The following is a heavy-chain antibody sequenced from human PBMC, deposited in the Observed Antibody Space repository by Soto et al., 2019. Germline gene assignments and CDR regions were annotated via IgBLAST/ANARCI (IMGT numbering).Heavy chain of an antibody. CDR1: GGSINNGGYS. CDR3: ARTSYDILTGRLDAFDI. Sequence: LSLTCAVSGGSINNGGYSWIWVRQPPGQVLEWIGYISHGGNTYYNPSLRSRVIMSIDKSKNHFSLGLKSVTAADTATYYCARTSYDILTGRLDAFDICGQATMVSLS. D-gene: IGHD3-9*01. CDR2: ISHGGNT. V-gene: IGHV4-30-2*01. J-gene: IGHJ3*02.